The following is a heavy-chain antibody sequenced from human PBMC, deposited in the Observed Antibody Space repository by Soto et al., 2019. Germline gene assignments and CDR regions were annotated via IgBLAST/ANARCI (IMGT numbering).Heavy chain of an antibody. Sequence: QVQLQESGPGLVKPSETLSLTCTVSGGSINSYYYSWFRQPPGKGLEWIGYIYYSGSTNCNPSLRSRVTISVDTSKNQFSLKLSSVTAADTAVYYCARGDLDTDAFDIWGQGTVVTVSS. V-gene: IGHV4-59*01. CDR3: ARGDLDTDAFDI. CDR2: IYYSGST. CDR1: GGSINSYY. J-gene: IGHJ3*02. D-gene: IGHD3-16*01.